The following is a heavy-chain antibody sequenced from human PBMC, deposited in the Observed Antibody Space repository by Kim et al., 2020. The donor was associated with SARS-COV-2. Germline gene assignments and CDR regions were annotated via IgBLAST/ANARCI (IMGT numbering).Heavy chain of an antibody. D-gene: IGHD2-2*01. V-gene: IGHV1-18*04. J-gene: IGHJ6*02. Sequence: ASVKVSCKASGYTFTSYGISWVRQAPGQGLEWMGWISAYNGNTNYAQKLQGRVTMTTDTSTSTAYMELRSLRSDDTAVYYCARDGPIVVVPAAMMGDYYYYGMDVWGQGTTVTVSS. CDR3: ARDGPIVVVPAAMMGDYYYYGMDV. CDR1: GYTFTSYG. CDR2: ISAYNGNT.